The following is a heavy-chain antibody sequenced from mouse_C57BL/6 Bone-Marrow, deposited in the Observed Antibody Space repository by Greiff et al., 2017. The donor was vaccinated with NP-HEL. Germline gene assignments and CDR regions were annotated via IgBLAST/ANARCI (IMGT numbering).Heavy chain of an antibody. CDR2: IWSGGST. D-gene: IGHD6-2*01. J-gene: IGHJ1*03. CDR3: ARRADLYYWYFEV. Sequence: QVQLKQSGPGLVQPSQSLSITCTVSGFSLTSYGVHWVRQSPGKGLEWLGVIWSGGSTDYNAAFISRLSISKDNSKSQVFFKMTSLQADDTAIYYCARRADLYYWYFEVWGTGTTVTVSS. V-gene: IGHV2-2*01. CDR1: GFSLTSYG.